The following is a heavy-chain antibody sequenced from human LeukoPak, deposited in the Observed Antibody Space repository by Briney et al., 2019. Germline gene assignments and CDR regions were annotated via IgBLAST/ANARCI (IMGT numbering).Heavy chain of an antibody. Sequence: PSETLSLTCAVSGGSIRSNNHYWGWIRQPPGKGLEWIGNIYFNGNIAYNPSLQSRVTISVDTSKNQFSLKLSSVTAADTAVYYCARGHRPYGNWFDPWGQGTLVTVSS. CDR2: IYFNGNI. V-gene: IGHV4-39*07. J-gene: IGHJ5*02. D-gene: IGHD2-21*01. CDR1: GGSIRSNNHY. CDR3: ARGHRPYGNWFDP.